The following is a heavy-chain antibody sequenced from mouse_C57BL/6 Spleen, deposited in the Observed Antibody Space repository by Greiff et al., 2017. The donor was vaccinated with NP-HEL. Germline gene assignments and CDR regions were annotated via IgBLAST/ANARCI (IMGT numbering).Heavy chain of an antibody. CDR3: ARNREVYYGYEYYFDY. CDR1: GYTFTEYT. D-gene: IGHD2-2*01. J-gene: IGHJ2*01. V-gene: IGHV1-62-2*01. Sequence: VQLQQSGAELVKPGASVKLSCKASGYTFTEYTIHWVKQRSGQGLEWIGWFYPGSGSIKYNEKFKDKATLTADKSSSTVYMELSRRTSEDSAVYFCARNREVYYGYEYYFDYWGQGTTLTVSS. CDR2: FYPGSGSI.